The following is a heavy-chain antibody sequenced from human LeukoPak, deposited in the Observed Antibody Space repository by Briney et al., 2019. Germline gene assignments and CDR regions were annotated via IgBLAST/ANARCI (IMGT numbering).Heavy chain of an antibody. CDR2: IKSKTDGGTT. D-gene: IGHD5-12*01. CDR3: TTAGYSGYEFDY. V-gene: IGHV3-15*01. CDR1: GFTFSNAW. J-gene: IGHJ4*02. Sequence: PGGYLRLSCAASGFTFSNAWMSWVRQAPGKGLEWVGRIKSKTDGGTTDYAAPVKGRFTISRDDSKNTLYLQMNSLKTEDTAVYYCTTAGYSGYEFDYWGQGTLVTVSS.